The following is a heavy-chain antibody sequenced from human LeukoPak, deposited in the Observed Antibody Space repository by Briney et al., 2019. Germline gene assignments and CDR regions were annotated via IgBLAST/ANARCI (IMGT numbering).Heavy chain of an antibody. CDR3: AREGRGLRSPRFGESPRFDS. D-gene: IGHD3-10*01. Sequence: GGSLRPSCAASGFTFGNYWMSWVRLTPGKGLEWVANIKKDGSEKYYMDSVKGRFTISRDDAKNSLYLQMNSLRAEDTAVYYCAREGRGLRSPRFGESPRFDSWGQGTLVTVSS. V-gene: IGHV3-7*04. CDR2: IKKDGSEK. J-gene: IGHJ4*02. CDR1: GFTFGNYW.